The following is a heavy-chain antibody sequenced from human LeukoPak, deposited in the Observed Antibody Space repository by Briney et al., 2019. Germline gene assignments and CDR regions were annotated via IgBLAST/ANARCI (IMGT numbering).Heavy chain of an antibody. CDR1: GFTLGDYA. D-gene: IGHD6-13*01. CDR3: TRGEEQQLAFDY. Sequence: PGGSLRLSCTASGFTLGDYAMSWVRQAPGKGLEWVGFIRSKAYGGTTEYAASVKGRFTISRDDSKSITYLQMNSLKTEDTAVYYCTRGEEQQLAFDYWGQGTLVTVSS. CDR2: IRSKAYGGTT. J-gene: IGHJ4*02. V-gene: IGHV3-49*04.